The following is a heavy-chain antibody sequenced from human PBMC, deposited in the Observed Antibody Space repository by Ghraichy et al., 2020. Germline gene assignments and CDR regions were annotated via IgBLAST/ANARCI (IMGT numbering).Heavy chain of an antibody. CDR2: IYWDDDK. D-gene: IGHD3-22*01. J-gene: IGHJ4*02. CDR1: GFSLSTSGVG. Sequence: SGPTLVKPTQTLTLTCTFSGFSLSTSGVGVGWIRQPPGKALEWLALIYWDDDKRYSPSLKSRFTITKDTSKNQVVLTMTNMDPVDTATYYCAHSPDYYYDSSGYYYESKGPFDYWGQGTLVTVSS. V-gene: IGHV2-5*02. CDR3: AHSPDYYYDSSGYYYESKGPFDY.